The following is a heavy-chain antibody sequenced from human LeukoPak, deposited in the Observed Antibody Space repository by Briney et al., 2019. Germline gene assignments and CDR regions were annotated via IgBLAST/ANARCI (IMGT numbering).Heavy chain of an antibody. CDR3: ASSSSWYESYYYMDV. Sequence: SVKVSCKASGGTFSSYAISWVRQAPGQGLEWMGGIIPIFGTANYAQKFQGRVTITTDESTDTAYMELSSLRSEDTAVYYCASSSSWYESYYYMDVWGKGTTVTVSS. CDR1: GGTFSSYA. J-gene: IGHJ6*03. CDR2: IIPIFGTA. D-gene: IGHD6-13*01. V-gene: IGHV1-69*05.